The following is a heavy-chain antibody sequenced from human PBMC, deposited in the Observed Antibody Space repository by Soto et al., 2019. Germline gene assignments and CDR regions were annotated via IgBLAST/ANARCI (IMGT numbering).Heavy chain of an antibody. Sequence: GASVKVSCKASGYSLSGYYLHWVRQAPGQGPEWMGWINPNSGGTKYVQKFQGRVTMTRDTSISTVYLELSRLRSDDTAVYYCARGWGIAAPGPNWFDPWGQGTLVTVPQ. V-gene: IGHV1-2*02. D-gene: IGHD6-13*01. CDR3: ARGWGIAAPGPNWFDP. CDR2: INPNSGGT. CDR1: GYSLSGYY. J-gene: IGHJ5*02.